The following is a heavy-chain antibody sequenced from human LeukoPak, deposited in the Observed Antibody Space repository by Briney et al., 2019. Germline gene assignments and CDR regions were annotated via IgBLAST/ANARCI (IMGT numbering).Heavy chain of an antibody. D-gene: IGHD6-19*01. V-gene: IGHV4-34*01. CDR1: GGSFSGYY. CDR3: ARQLSGWYLYWFDP. J-gene: IGHJ5*02. Sequence: SETLSLTCAVYGGSFSGYYWSWLRQPPGKGLEWIGDINHSGSTNYNPSLKSRVTISVDTSKNQFSLKLSSVTAADTAVYYCARQLSGWYLYWFDPWGQGTLVTVSS. CDR2: INHSGST.